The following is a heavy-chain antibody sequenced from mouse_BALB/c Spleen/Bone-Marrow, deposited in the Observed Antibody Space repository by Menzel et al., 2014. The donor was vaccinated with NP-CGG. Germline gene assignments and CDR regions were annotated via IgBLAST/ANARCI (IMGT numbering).Heavy chain of an antibody. J-gene: IGHJ1*01. CDR1: GFTFSSFG. CDR2: ISSGSTAI. V-gene: IGHV5-17*02. Sequence: EVMLVESGGGLVQPGGSRKLSCAASGFTFSSFGMHWVRQAPEKGLEWVAYISSGSTAIFYADTVKGRFTISRDNPKNTLFLQMTSLRSEDTAMYYCTRGGNWDDFDVWGAGTTVTGSS. D-gene: IGHD4-1*01. CDR3: TRGGNWDDFDV.